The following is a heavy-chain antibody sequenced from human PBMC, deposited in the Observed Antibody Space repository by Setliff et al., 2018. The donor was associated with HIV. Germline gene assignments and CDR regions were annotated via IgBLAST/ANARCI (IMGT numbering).Heavy chain of an antibody. D-gene: IGHD2-2*03. CDR2: IYPGDSDT. J-gene: IGHJ6*02. Sequence: PGESLKISCKGSGYSFTSYWIGWVRQMPGKGLEWMGIIYPGDSDTRYSPSFQGQVTISADKSISTAYLQWSSLKASDTAMYYCARHGYCSGTSCSEYYYYYGMDVWGQGTMVTVSS. CDR1: GYSFTSYW. CDR3: ARHGYCSGTSCSEYYYYYGMDV. V-gene: IGHV5-51*01.